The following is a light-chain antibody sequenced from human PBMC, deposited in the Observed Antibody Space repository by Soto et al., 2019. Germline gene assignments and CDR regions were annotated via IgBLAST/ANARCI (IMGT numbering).Light chain of an antibody. CDR3: QQRSNWPLT. J-gene: IGKJ4*01. CDR2: DAS. V-gene: IGKV3-11*01. Sequence: EVVLTQSPATLSLSPGERATLSCRASQSVSSYLCWYQQKTGQAPRLLIYDASNRATGIPARFSGSGSGTDFSLTISSLEPEDFAVYYCQQRSNWPLTFGGGTKVEIK. CDR1: QSVSSY.